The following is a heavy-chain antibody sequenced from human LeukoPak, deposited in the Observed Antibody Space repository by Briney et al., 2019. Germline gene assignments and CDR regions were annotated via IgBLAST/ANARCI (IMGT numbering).Heavy chain of an antibody. V-gene: IGHV3-53*01. CDR2: IYSGGST. CDR3: ASMYFSQYLQQ. Sequence: GGSLRLSCAASGFTVNSNDMSWFRQAPGKWLEWGSVIYSGGSTYYADSVKGRLTISRDNSKNTLYLQMNSLRAEDTAVYYCASMYFSQYLQQWGQGTLVTVSS. CDR1: GFTVNSND. J-gene: IGHJ1*01. D-gene: IGHD2-8*01.